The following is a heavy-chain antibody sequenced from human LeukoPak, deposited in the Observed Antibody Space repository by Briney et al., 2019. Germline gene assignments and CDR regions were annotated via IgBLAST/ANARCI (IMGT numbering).Heavy chain of an antibody. CDR1: GDTFTGYY. D-gene: IGHD3-22*01. CDR3: ARDGETYYYDSSGYYIDY. CDR2: IDPNSGGT. J-gene: IGHJ4*02. V-gene: IGHV1-2*02. Sequence: ASVKVSCKASGDTFTGYYMHWVRQAPGQGLEWMRWIDPNSGGTNYAQKFQGRVTMTRDTSISTAYMELSRLRSDDTAVYYCARDGETYYYDSSGYYIDYWGQGTLVTVSS.